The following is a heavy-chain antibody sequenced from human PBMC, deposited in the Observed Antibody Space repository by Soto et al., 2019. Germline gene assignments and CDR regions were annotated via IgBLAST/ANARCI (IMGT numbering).Heavy chain of an antibody. Sequence: SETLSLTCAVSGGSISSGGYSWSWIRQPPGKGLEWIGYIYHSGSTYYNPSLKSRVTISVDRSKNQFSLKLSSVTAADPAVYYCARGRYCSGGSCSLRARPDIKKYYYYYYGMDVWGQGTTVTVSS. V-gene: IGHV4-30-2*01. D-gene: IGHD2-15*01. CDR3: ARGRYCSGGSCSLRARPDIKKYYYYYYGMDV. CDR2: IYHSGST. J-gene: IGHJ6*02. CDR1: GGSISSGGYS.